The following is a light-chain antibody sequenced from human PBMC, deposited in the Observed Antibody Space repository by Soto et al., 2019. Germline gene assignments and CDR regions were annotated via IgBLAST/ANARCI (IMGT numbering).Light chain of an antibody. J-gene: IGLJ1*01. CDR2: GVT. Sequence: QSVLTQPASVSGSPGQSITISCTGTSSDVGAYYSVSWYQHHPGKASKLIIYGVTNRPSGVSNRFSGSKSGNTASLTISGLQAEDEADYYCCSYAGSYTFVFGIGTKVTVL. CDR1: SSDVGAYYS. V-gene: IGLV2-14*01. CDR3: CSYAGSYTFV.